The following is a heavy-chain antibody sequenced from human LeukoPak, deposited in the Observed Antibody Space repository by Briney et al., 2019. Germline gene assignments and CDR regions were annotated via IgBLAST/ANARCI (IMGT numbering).Heavy chain of an antibody. CDR3: ASSRGYYYYMDV. CDR2: ISWNSGSI. J-gene: IGHJ6*03. V-gene: IGHV3-9*01. Sequence: PGRSLRLSCAASGFTFDDYAMHWVRHAPGKGLEWVSGISWNSGSIGYADSVKGRFTISRDNAKNSLYLQMNSLRAEDTALYYCASSRGYYYYMDVWGKGTTVTVSS. CDR1: GFTFDDYA.